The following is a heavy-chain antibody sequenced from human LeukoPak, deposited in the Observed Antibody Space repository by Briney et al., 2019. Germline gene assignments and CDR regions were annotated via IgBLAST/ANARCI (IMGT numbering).Heavy chain of an antibody. CDR2: ITSGGATT. V-gene: IGHV3-23*01. D-gene: IGHD2-21*01. Sequence: PGGSLRLSCAASGFIFNNFAMSWVRQAPGRGLEWVSTITSGGATTWYAESVKGRFTISRDNSKSTLDLLLTSLRTEDTAVYYCTKDHRSCVGLGCLLHQDWGQGVLVTVSS. J-gene: IGHJ4*02. CDR3: TKDHRSCVGLGCLLHQD. CDR1: GFIFNNFA.